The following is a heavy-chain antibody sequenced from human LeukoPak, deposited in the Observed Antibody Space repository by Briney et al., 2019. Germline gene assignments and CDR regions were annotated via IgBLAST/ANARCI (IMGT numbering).Heavy chain of an antibody. Sequence: GGSLRLSCSASGIALSKSTLSWVRLAPGKGLEWVSGISGSDTFYADFVKGRFTISRDNAKNSLYLQMNSLRAEDTAVYYCARDQSGYYDILTGYYLNYYGMDVWGQGTTVTVSS. J-gene: IGHJ6*02. CDR2: ISGSDT. CDR3: ARDQSGYYDILTGYYLNYYGMDV. CDR1: GIALSKST. D-gene: IGHD3-9*01. V-gene: IGHV3-21*01.